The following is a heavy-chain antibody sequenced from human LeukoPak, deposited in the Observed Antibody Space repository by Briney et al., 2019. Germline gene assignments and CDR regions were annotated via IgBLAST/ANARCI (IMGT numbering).Heavy chain of an antibody. Sequence: PGGSLRLSCAASGFTFSSYGMHWVRQAPGKGLEWVAVISYDGSNKYYADSVKGRFTISRDNSKNTLYLQMNSLRAEDTAVYYCAKERSGYGFWSGFDDWGQGTLVTVSS. D-gene: IGHD3-3*01. V-gene: IGHV3-30*18. CDR1: GFTFSSYG. CDR2: ISYDGSNK. CDR3: AKERSGYGFWSGFDD. J-gene: IGHJ5*02.